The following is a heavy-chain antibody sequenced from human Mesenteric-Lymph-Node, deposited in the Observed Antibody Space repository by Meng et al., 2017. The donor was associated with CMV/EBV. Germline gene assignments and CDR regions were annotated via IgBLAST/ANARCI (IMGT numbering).Heavy chain of an antibody. V-gene: IGHV4-61*01. D-gene: IGHD1-7*01. Sequence: SETLSLTCTVSGGSVSSGSYYWSWIRQPPGKGLEWIGYIYYSGSTNYNPSLKSRVTISVDTSKNQFSLKLSSVTAADTAVYYCARRGHNWNFDFDSWGQGLLVTVSS. CDR3: ARRGHNWNFDFDS. CDR2: IYYSGST. CDR1: GGSVSSGSYY. J-gene: IGHJ4*02.